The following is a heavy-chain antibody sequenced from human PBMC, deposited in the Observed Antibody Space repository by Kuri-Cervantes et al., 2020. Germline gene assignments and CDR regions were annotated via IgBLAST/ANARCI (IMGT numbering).Heavy chain of an antibody. CDR2: ISAYNGNT. D-gene: IGHD3-3*01. CDR3: ARDGLSSRYLDPPNYDFWSGFEGAYYYGMDV. Sequence: ASVKVSCKASGYTSTSYGITWVRQAPGQGLEWMGWISAYNGNTNYAQKLQGRVTMTTDTSTSTAYMELRSLRSDDTAVYYCARDGLSSRYLDPPNYDFWSGFEGAYYYGMDVWGQGTTVTVSS. CDR1: GYTSTSYG. J-gene: IGHJ6*02. V-gene: IGHV1-18*01.